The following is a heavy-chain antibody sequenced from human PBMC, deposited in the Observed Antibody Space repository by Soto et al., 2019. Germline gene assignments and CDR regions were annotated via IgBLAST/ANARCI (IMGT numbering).Heavy chain of an antibody. V-gene: IGHV3-23*01. D-gene: IGHD3-22*01. CDR3: ASILGLGYYDSSYGMDV. CDR1: GFTFSSYA. CDR2: ISGSGGST. J-gene: IGHJ6*01. Sequence: GGSLRLSCAASGFTFSSYAMSWVRQAPGKGLEWVSAISGSGGSTYYADSVKGRFTISRDNSKNTLYLQINSLRAEDTAVYYCASILGLGYYDSSYGMDVWGQGTTVTVSS.